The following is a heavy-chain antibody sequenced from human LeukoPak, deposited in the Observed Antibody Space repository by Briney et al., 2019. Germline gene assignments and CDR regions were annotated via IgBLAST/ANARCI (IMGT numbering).Heavy chain of an antibody. CDR3: AKDRGRTMVRGVPQDY. Sequence: PGGSLRLSCAASGFTFDDYAMHWVRQAPGKGLEWVSGISWNSGSIGYADSVKGRFTISRDNAKNSLYLQMNSLRAVDTALYYCAKDRGRTMVRGVPQDYWGQGTLVTVSS. J-gene: IGHJ4*02. D-gene: IGHD3-10*01. CDR2: ISWNSGSI. CDR1: GFTFDDYA. V-gene: IGHV3-9*01.